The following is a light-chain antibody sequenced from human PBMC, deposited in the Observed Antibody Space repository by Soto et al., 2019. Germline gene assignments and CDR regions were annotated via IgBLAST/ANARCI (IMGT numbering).Light chain of an antibody. CDR3: QQSYTTVYT. J-gene: IGKJ2*01. V-gene: IGKV1-39*01. Sequence: DIQMTQSPSSLSASVVDRFTITFLASQTIGANLNWYRQKPGKAPTLLIYDATTLQSGVPSRFSGLGSGTDFTLTITSLQPEDSATYFCQQSYTTVYTFGLGTKVDIK. CDR1: QTIGAN. CDR2: DAT.